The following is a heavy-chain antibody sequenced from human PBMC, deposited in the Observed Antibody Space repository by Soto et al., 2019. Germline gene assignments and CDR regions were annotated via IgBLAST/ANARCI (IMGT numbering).Heavy chain of an antibody. V-gene: IGHV4-61*01. CDR3: ASRDPIRVGARRFAFDI. CDR1: GGSVSSGSYY. CDR2: IYYSGST. J-gene: IGHJ3*02. Sequence: QVQLQESGPGLVKPSETLSLTCTVSGGSVSSGSYYWSWIRQPPGKGLEWIGYIYYSGSTNYNPSLKSRFTISVDTSKNQFSLKLSSVTAADTAVYYCASRDPIRVGARRFAFDIWGQGTMVTVSS. D-gene: IGHD1-26*01.